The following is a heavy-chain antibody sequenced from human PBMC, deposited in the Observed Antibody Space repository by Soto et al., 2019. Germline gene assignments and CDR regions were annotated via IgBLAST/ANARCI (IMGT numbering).Heavy chain of an antibody. CDR2: IYWDDDQ. J-gene: IGHJ4*02. D-gene: IGHD4-17*01. CDR3: ALAGDYDLLSFDH. Sequence: QITLKESGPPLVRPAQTLTLTCAFSGFSLTTTSMGVAWIRQPPRKALEWLALIYWDDDQRYSPSLKDRLTISKDTSRGRVVLTISNMNPEDTGTYFCALAGDYDLLSFDHWGPGTLVTVSS. V-gene: IGHV2-5*02. CDR1: GFSLTTTSMG.